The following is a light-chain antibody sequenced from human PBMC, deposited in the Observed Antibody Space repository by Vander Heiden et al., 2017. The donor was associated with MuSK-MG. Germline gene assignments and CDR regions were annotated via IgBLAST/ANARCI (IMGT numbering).Light chain of an antibody. CDR1: QSVSSN. Sequence: EIVMTQSPATLSVSPGERATLSCRASQSVSSNLAWYQQKPGQAPRLLIYGASTRDTGIPARFSGSGYGTEFTLTISSLQSEDFAVYYCQQYNNWPPCTFGQGTKLEIK. CDR3: QQYNNWPPCT. V-gene: IGKV3-15*01. J-gene: IGKJ2*02. CDR2: GAS.